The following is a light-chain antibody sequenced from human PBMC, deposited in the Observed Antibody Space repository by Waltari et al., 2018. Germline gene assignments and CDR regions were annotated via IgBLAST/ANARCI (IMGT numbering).Light chain of an antibody. CDR3: AVWDDSLNGWV. V-gene: IGLV1-36*01. CDR2: YDD. J-gene: IGLJ3*02. CDR1: SSNIGNNA. Sequence: QSVLTQPPSVSEAPRQRVTISCSGSSSNIGNNAVNWYQHFPGKAPELLIYYDDLLPSGGSDRFSGSKSGTSASLAISGLQSEDEADYYCAVWDDSLNGWVFGGGTRLTVL.